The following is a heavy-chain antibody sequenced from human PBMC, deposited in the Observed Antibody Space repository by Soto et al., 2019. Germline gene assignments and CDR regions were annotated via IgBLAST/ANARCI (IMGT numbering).Heavy chain of an antibody. J-gene: IGHJ5*02. V-gene: IGHV3-30-3*01. CDR3: ARGRYFIRTVAVAGSNWFDP. CDR2: ISYDGSNK. Sequence: GGSLRLSCAASGFTFSSYAMHWVRQAPGKGLEWVAVISYDGSNKYYADSVKGRFTISRDNSKNTLYLQMNSLRAEDTAVYYCARGRYFIRTVAVAGSNWFDPWGQGTLVTVSS. CDR1: GFTFSSYA. D-gene: IGHD6-19*01.